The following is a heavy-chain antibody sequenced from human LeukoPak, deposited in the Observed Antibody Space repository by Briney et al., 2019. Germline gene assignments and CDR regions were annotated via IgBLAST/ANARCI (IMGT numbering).Heavy chain of an antibody. CDR1: GGSFSAYY. CDR2: INHSGVT. Sequence: PSETLSLTCAVYGGSFSAYYWSWIRQPPEKGLEWIGEINHSGVTNYNPSLKSRVTISVDTSKNQFSLKLRSVTAADTAVYFCARSPPSDPWDQGTLVTVSS. V-gene: IGHV4-34*01. J-gene: IGHJ5*02. CDR3: ARSPPSDP.